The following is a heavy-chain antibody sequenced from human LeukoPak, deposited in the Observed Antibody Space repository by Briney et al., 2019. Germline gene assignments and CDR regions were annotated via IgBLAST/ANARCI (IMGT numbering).Heavy chain of an antibody. D-gene: IGHD3-22*01. CDR2: IYHSGST. J-gene: IGHJ4*02. CDR1: GGSISSYY. V-gene: IGHV4-59*12. CDR3: ARGIGVVNLFDY. Sequence: SETLSLTCTVSGGSISSYYWSWIRQPPGKGLEWIGYIYHSGSTYYNPSLKSRVTISVDRSKNQFSLKLSSVTAADTAVYYCARGIGVVNLFDYWGQGTLVTVSS.